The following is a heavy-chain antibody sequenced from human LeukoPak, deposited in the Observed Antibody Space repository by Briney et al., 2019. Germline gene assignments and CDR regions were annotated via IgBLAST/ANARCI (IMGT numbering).Heavy chain of an antibody. V-gene: IGHV4-34*01. D-gene: IGHD4-11*01. CDR1: GGSLNGHY. J-gene: IGHJ4*02. CDR3: ARGTRQTSNHYFDY. CDR2: GSDNGGT. Sequence: KSSETLSLTCAVYGGSLNGHYWNWIRQPPGKGLEWIGEGSDNGGTKYNPSLKSRVTISLDTSKNQFSLKLSSVTAADTAVYYCARGTRQTSNHYFDYWGQGTLVTVSS.